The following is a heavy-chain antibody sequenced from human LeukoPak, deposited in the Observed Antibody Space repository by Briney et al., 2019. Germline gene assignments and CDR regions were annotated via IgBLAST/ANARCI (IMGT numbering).Heavy chain of an antibody. CDR3: GRVFSNYALDY. CDR2: ISNSSSTI. J-gene: IGHJ4*02. D-gene: IGHD4-11*01. V-gene: IGHV3-48*04. Sequence: GGTLRVSCAPSGFTFSSYSMNWVRQPPGKGREWVSYISNSSSTIYYAHSVKGRFTISRDNAQNSLHLQMNSLRAEDTALYYCGRVFSNYALDYWGQATLVTVSS. CDR1: GFTFSSYS.